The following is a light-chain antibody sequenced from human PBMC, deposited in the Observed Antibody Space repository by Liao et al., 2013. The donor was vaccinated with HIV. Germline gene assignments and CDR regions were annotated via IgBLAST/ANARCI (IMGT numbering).Light chain of an antibody. Sequence: SYELTQPPSVSVSPGQTARITCSGDALPKQYAYWYQQKPGQAPVLVIYKDSERPSGIPERFSGSTSGTTVTLTITGAHLEDEAVYYCYSAADNSPWVFGGGTKLTVL. CDR2: KDS. J-gene: IGLJ3*02. CDR1: ALPKQY. CDR3: YSAADNSPWV. V-gene: IGLV3-25*02.